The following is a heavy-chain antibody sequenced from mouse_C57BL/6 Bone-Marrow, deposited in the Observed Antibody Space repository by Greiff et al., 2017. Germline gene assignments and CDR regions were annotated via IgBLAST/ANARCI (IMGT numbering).Heavy chain of an antibody. CDR1: GFSLTSYG. CDR3: AKRPYDSYWYFDV. D-gene: IGHD2-12*01. J-gene: IGHJ1*03. V-gene: IGHV2-9*01. CDR2: IWGGGST. Sequence: QVQLKESGPGLVAPSQSLSITCTVSGFSLTSYGVAWVRQPPGKGLEWLGVIWGGGSTNYNSALMSRLSISKDNSKSQVFLKMNSLQTDDTAMDYCAKRPYDSYWYFDVWGTGTTVTVSS.